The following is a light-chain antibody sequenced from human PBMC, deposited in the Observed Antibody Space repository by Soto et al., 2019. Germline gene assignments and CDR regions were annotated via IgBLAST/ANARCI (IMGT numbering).Light chain of an antibody. CDR2: DAP. CDR3: QQRSDWPLT. CDR1: HSVGNY. V-gene: IGKV3-11*01. J-gene: IGKJ3*01. Sequence: EIVLTQSPATLSLSPGERATLSCRASHSVGNYLAWYQQKPGQAPRLLIYDAPNRATGIPPRFSGSGSGTDFTLTITSLEPEDFAVYYCQQRSDWPLTFGPGTKVDIK.